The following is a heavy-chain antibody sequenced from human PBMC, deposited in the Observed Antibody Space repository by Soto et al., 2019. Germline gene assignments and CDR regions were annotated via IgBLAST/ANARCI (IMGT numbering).Heavy chain of an antibody. D-gene: IGHD3-10*01. Sequence: QVQLVQSGGEVRKPGASVKVSCKASGYTFTSHGISWVRQAPGQGLEWMGWISAYNGDTNYAQKLQGRVTVTTDRSTRTAYMELTSLRSEDTAVYYCARMVRGSNIDYYHYMDVWGKGTTVTVSS. CDR3: ARMVRGSNIDYYHYMDV. J-gene: IGHJ6*03. CDR1: GYTFTSHG. CDR2: ISAYNGDT. V-gene: IGHV1-18*01.